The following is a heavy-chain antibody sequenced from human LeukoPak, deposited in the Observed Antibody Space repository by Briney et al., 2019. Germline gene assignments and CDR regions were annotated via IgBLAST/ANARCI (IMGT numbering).Heavy chain of an antibody. CDR2: IYSGGST. Sequence: PGGSLRLSCAASGFTVSSNYMSWVRQAPGKGLEWVSVIYSGGSTYYADSVKGRFTISRDNSKNTLYLQMNSLRAEDTAVYYCAREIVVVPAAAYYYGMDVWGQGTTVTVSS. CDR3: AREIVVVPAAAYYYGMDV. CDR1: GFTVSSNY. D-gene: IGHD2-2*01. J-gene: IGHJ6*02. V-gene: IGHV3-66*01.